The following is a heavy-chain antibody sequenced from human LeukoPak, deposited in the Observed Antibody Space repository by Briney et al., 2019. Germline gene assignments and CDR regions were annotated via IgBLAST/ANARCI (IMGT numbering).Heavy chain of an antibody. CDR2: IYYSGST. CDR3: ARERRTGLFDY. J-gene: IGHJ4*02. D-gene: IGHD7-27*01. V-gene: IGHV4-39*02. Sequence: PSETLSLTCTVSGGSISSSSYYWGWIRQPPGKGLEWIGSIYYSGSTYYNPSLKSRVTISADTSKNQFSLKLSSVTAADTAVYYCARERRTGLFDYWGQGTLVTVSS. CDR1: GGSISSSSYY.